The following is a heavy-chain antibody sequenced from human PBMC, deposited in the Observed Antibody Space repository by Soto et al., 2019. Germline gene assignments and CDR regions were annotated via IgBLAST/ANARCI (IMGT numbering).Heavy chain of an antibody. CDR1: GFTFSSYA. Sequence: EVQLLESGGGLVQPGGSLRLYCAASGFTFSSYARSWVRQAPGKGLEWVSGISDSGGSTYYADSVKGRFTIYRDNSKNTLYLQMNSLRAEDTAVYYCANGCGGTCYSRIHYWGQGTMVTVSS. V-gene: IGHV3-23*01. J-gene: IGHJ4*02. CDR2: ISDSGGST. D-gene: IGHD2-15*01. CDR3: ANGCGGTCYSRIHY.